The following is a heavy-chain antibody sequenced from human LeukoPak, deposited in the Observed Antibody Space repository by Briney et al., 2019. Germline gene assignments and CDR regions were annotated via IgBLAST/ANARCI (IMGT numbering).Heavy chain of an antibody. D-gene: IGHD6-19*01. CDR1: GFTFSSYA. V-gene: IGHV3-23*01. CDR2: ISGSGGST. J-gene: IGHJ4*02. CDR3: ANGHSSGWYNFDY. Sequence: GGSLRLSCAASGFTFSSYAMSWVRQAPGKGLEWVSAISGSGGSTYYADSVKGRFTISRDNSKNTLYLQMNSLRAEDTAVYYCANGHSSGWYNFDYWGQGTLVTVSS.